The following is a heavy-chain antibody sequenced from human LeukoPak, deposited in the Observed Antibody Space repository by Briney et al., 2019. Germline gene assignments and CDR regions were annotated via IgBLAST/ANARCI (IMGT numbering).Heavy chain of an antibody. CDR1: GGSISRGSDS. CDR2: IYTSGST. D-gene: IGHD3-9*01. Sequence: SETLSLTCTVSGGSISRGSDSWNWIRPPPGKTLGYIGRIYTSGSTSYNPSLESRVTISLDTPQNQISLKSRSVCAPDTALCYCTRASYDIATGYPGTLDYWGPGTLVTVSS. CDR3: TRASYDIATGYPGTLDY. V-gene: IGHV4-61*02. J-gene: IGHJ4*02.